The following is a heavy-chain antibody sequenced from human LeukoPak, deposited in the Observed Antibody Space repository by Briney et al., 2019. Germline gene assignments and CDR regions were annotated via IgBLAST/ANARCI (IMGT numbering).Heavy chain of an antibody. V-gene: IGHV3-23*01. Sequence: GGSLRLSCSASGSTFTSSAMTWVRQAPGTGLEWVSAINARGSDIYYADSVKGRFTISRDIFKNTLYLQMSSLRAEDTAVYYCAKREGPNNGPIDSWGQGTLVTVSS. CDR1: GSTFTSSA. J-gene: IGHJ4*02. CDR3: AKREGPNNGPIDS. CDR2: INARGSDI. D-gene: IGHD5-24*01.